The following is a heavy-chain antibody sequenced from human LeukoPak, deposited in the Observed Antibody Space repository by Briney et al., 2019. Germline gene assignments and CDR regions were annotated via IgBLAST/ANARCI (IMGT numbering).Heavy chain of an antibody. CDR2: IYPGDSDT. Sequence: GESLKFSCKGSGYNFADYWIGWVRQMPGKGLEWMGIIYPGDSDTRYSPSFQGQVTISVDKSLNTAYLQWTSLKASDSAMYYCARRLYHYESTGYFLGWFDPWGQGTLGTVSS. CDR1: GYNFADYW. V-gene: IGHV5-51*01. J-gene: IGHJ5*02. CDR3: ARRLYHYESTGYFLGWFDP. D-gene: IGHD3-22*01.